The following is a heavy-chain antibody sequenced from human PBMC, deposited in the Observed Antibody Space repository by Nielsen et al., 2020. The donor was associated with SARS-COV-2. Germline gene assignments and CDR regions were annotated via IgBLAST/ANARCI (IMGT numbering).Heavy chain of an antibody. V-gene: IGHV3-74*01. J-gene: IGHJ3*02. CDR2: INDDGSRT. Sequence: GRSLRLSCAASGFIFSNYWMHWVRQAPGKGLEWVSRINDDGSRTNYADSVKGRFTISRDNAENSLSLQMNSLRAEDTAVYYCARESVTGTDAFDIWGQGTVVTVSS. D-gene: IGHD6-19*01. CDR3: ARESVTGTDAFDI. CDR1: GFIFSNYW.